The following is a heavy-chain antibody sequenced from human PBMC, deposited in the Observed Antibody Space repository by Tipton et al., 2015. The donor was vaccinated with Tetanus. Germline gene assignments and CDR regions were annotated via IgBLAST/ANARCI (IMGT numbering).Heavy chain of an antibody. Sequence: TLSLTCTVSGDSISRRRYFWNWIRQRPGEGPERVGYIYYSGSTSYNPSFESRVSMSVDTSKNQFSLNLTSVTAADTADYYCAGDRGGGRGVRLGGFDPWCQGTQVTVS. CDR2: IYYSGST. V-gene: IGHV4-31*03. D-gene: IGHD3-10*01. CDR3: AGDRGGGRGVRLGGFDP. J-gene: IGHJ5*02. CDR1: GDSISRRRYF.